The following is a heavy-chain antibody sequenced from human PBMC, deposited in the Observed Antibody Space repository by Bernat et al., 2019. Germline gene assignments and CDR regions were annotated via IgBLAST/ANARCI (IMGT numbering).Heavy chain of an antibody. CDR1: GYSFTSYW. Sequence: EVQLVQSGAEVKKPGESLRISCKGSGYSFTSYWISWVRQMPGKGLEWMGRIDPSDSYTNYSPSFQGHVTISADKSISTAYLQWGSLKASDTAMYYCARAYCGGDCFPAVLDAFDIWGQGTMVTVSS. V-gene: IGHV5-10-1*03. CDR3: ARAYCGGDCFPAVLDAFDI. J-gene: IGHJ3*02. CDR2: IDPSDSYT. D-gene: IGHD2-21*02.